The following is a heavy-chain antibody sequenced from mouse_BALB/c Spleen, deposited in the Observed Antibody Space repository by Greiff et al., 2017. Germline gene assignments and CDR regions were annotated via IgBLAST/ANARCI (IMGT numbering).Heavy chain of an antibody. CDR1: GFTFSSYA. J-gene: IGHJ3*01. D-gene: IGHD4-1*02. V-gene: IGHV5-9-3*01. Sequence: EVNVVESGGGLVKPGGSLKLSCAASGFTFSSYAMSWVRQTPEKRLEWVATISSGGSYTYYPDSVKGRFTISRDNAKNTLYLQMSSLRSEDTAMYYCARLSTGSWFAYWGQGTLVTVSA. CDR3: ARLSTGSWFAY. CDR2: ISSGGSYT.